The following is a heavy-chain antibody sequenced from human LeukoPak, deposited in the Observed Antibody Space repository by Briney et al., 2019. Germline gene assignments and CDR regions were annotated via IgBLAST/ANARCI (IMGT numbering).Heavy chain of an antibody. CDR2: ISSSSGTI. CDR1: GFSFSDYY. CDR3: ASGSGWFSFDS. D-gene: IGHD6-19*01. J-gene: IGHJ4*02. V-gene: IGHV3-11*04. Sequence: GGSLRLSRAASGFSFSDYYMSWIRQAPGKGLEWLSYISSSSGTIYYADSVKGRFTISRDNAQNSLFLQMNSLRAEDTAVYFCASGSGWFSFDSWGQGTLVTVSS.